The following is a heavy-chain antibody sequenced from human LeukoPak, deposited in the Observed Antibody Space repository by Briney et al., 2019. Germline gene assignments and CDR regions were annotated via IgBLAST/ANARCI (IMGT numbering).Heavy chain of an antibody. Sequence: GGSLSLSCAPSGFTFSLYAMSGVREAPGGGLEWVSTITDTGGSTYSADSVRGGFTIPRDNPKNTLYLQINRLRLENTPIYYFSSPAEVTGYFRYYFDNWGQGTLVAVSS. CDR3: SSPAEVTGYFRYYFDN. D-gene: IGHD3-9*01. CDR2: ITDTGGST. CDR1: GFTFSLYA. J-gene: IGHJ4*02. V-gene: IGHV3-23*01.